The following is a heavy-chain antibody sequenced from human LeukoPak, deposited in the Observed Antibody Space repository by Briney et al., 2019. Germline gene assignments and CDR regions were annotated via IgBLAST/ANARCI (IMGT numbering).Heavy chain of an antibody. CDR3: AREVWNAFDI. J-gene: IGHJ3*02. D-gene: IGHD2-21*01. Sequence: GSLRLSCAASGFTFSSYAMNWVRQAPGKGLEWVSSISSSSSYIYYADSVKGRFTISRDNAKNSLYLQMNSLRAEDTAVYYCAREVWNAFDIWGQGTMVTVSS. V-gene: IGHV3-21*01. CDR1: GFTFSSYA. CDR2: ISSSSSYI.